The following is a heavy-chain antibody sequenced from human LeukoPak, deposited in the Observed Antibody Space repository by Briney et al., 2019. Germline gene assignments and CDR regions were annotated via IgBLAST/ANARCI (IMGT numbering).Heavy chain of an antibody. CDR2: IKQDGSEK. D-gene: IGHD2-8*02. CDR3: ARDALVGLPDY. CDR1: GFTFSSYW. J-gene: IGHJ4*02. Sequence: PGGSLRLSCAASGFTFSSYWMSWVRQAPGKGLEWVANIKQDGSEKYYVDSVKGRFTISRDNSKNTLYLQMNSLRAEDTAVYYCARDALVGLPDYWGQGTLVTVSS. V-gene: IGHV3-7*01.